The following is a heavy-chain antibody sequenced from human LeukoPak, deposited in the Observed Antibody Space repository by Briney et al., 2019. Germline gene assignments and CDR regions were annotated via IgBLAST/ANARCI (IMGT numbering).Heavy chain of an antibody. CDR2: IIPILGIA. CDR3: ARDASSSFDY. D-gene: IGHD6-13*01. J-gene: IGHJ4*02. CDR1: GGTFSSYA. V-gene: IGHV1-69*04. Sequence: SVKVSCKASGGTFSSYAISWVRQAPGQGLEWMGRIIPILGIANYAQKFQGRVTITTDKSTSTAYMELSSLRSEDTAVYYCARDASSSFDYWGQGTLVTVSS.